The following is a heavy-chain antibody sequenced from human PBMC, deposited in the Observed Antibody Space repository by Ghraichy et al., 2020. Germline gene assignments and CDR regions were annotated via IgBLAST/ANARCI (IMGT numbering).Heavy chain of an antibody. CDR2: IGGSGRST. Sequence: GGSLRLSCAASGFTFSNFAMSWVRQAPGKGLEWVSGIGGSGRSTFYAGSVRGRFTISRDNSKNTLFLQMNSLKAEDTAVYYCANRRGAERTDYGMNVWGQGTTVTVSS. D-gene: IGHD3-16*01. CDR1: GFTFSNFA. V-gene: IGHV3-23*01. CDR3: ANRRGAERTDYGMNV. J-gene: IGHJ6*02.